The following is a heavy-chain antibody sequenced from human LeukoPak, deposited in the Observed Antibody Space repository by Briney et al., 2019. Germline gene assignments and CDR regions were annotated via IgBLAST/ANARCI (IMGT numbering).Heavy chain of an antibody. CDR1: GGSFSGYC. V-gene: IGHV4-34*01. J-gene: IGHJ5*02. Sequence: PSETLSLTCAVYGGSFSGYCWSWIRQPPGKGLEWIGEINHSGSTYYNPSLKSRVTISVDRSKNQFSLKLSSVTAADTAVYYCARGGVWFDPWGQGTLVTVSS. CDR3: ARGGVWFDP. CDR2: INHSGST. D-gene: IGHD3-16*01.